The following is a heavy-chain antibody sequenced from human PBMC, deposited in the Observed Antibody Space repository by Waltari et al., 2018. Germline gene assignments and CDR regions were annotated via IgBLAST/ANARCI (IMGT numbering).Heavy chain of an antibody. CDR3: ARAAPSAGRPAVPYFDY. CDR2: IYHSGST. CDR1: GGPLRSCNW. J-gene: IGHJ4*02. Sequence: VQPPESGPGMVEPFGTPSPPRAVSGGPLRSCNWWCLVRHPPRKGLEWIGEIYHSGSTNYNPSLKSRVTISVDKSKNQFSMKLSSVTAADTAVYYCARAAPSAGRPAVPYFDYWGQGTLVTVSS. D-gene: IGHD6-13*01. V-gene: IGHV4-4*02.